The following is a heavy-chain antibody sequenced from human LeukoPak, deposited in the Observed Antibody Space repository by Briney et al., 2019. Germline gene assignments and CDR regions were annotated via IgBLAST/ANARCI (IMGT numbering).Heavy chain of an antibody. CDR1: GFTVSSNY. D-gene: IGHD6-19*01. CDR2: IYSGGST. V-gene: IGHV3-66*02. J-gene: IGHJ4*02. Sequence: EGSLRLSCAASGFTVSSNYMSWVRQAPGKGLEWVSVIYSGGSTYYADSVKGRFTISRDNSKNTLYLQMNSLRAEDTAVYYCARDREEEQWPGSFEYWGQGTLVTVSS. CDR3: ARDREEEQWPGSFEY.